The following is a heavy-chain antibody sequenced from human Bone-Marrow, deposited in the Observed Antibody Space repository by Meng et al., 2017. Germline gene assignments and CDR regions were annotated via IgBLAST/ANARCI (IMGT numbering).Heavy chain of an antibody. CDR2: ISSSSSYI. Sequence: GESLKISCAASGFTFSSYSMNWVRQAPGKGLEWVSSISSSSSYIYYADSVKGRFTISRDNAKNSLYMQMNSLRAEDTAVNYWARDRGMDVWGQGTTVTVSS. V-gene: IGHV3-21*01. CDR1: GFTFSSYS. J-gene: IGHJ6*02. CDR3: ARDRGMDV.